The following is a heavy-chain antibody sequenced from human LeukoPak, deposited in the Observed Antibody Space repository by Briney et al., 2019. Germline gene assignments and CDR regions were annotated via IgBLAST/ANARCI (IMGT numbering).Heavy chain of an antibody. J-gene: IGHJ4*02. V-gene: IGHV3-64*01. CDR1: GFTFSSYA. Sequence: GGSLRLSCAASGFTFSSYAMHWVRQAPGKGLEYVSAISSNGGSTYYANSVKGRFTISRDNSKNTLYLQMGSLRAEDMAVYYCARGGRGYYDSSGYIIIYWGQGTLVTVSS. CDR3: ARGGRGYYDSSGYIIIY. D-gene: IGHD3-22*01. CDR2: ISSNGGST.